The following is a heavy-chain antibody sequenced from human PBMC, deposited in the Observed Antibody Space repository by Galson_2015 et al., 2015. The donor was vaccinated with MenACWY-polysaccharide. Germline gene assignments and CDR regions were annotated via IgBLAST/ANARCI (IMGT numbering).Heavy chain of an antibody. D-gene: IGHD6-13*01. V-gene: IGHV1-18*01. CDR1: GYTFTSYG. Sequence: SVKVSCKASGYTFTSYGISWVRQAPGQGLEWMGWISAYNGNTNYAQKLQGRVTMTTDTSTSTAYMELRSLRSDDTAVYYCARDRVTAAGNNWFDPWGQGTLVTVSS. CDR3: ARDRVTAAGNNWFDP. J-gene: IGHJ5*02. CDR2: ISAYNGNT.